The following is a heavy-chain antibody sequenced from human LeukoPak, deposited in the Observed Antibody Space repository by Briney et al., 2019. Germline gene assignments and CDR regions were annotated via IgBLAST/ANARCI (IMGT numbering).Heavy chain of an antibody. J-gene: IGHJ4*02. CDR3: ARAGSSTPYFDY. CDR1: GFTVSANY. CDR2: TDSGGST. D-gene: IGHD2-2*01. Sequence: PGGSLRLSCAASGFTVSANYMTWVRQAPGKGLEWVSVTDSGGSTYYGDSVKDRFTISRDNSKNTLYLQMNSLRAEDTAVYYCARAGSSTPYFDYWGQGTLVTVSS. V-gene: IGHV3-66*01.